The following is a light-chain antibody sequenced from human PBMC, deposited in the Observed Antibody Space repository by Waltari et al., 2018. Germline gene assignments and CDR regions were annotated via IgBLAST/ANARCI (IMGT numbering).Light chain of an antibody. Sequence: QSALTQPRSVSGSPGQSVTISCTGTSSDVGGYNYVSWYQQHPGKVPKLMIYDVSTRSSGVPDRFSGSKSGNTASLTISGLQTEDEADYYCCSYVCRYIWVFGGGTKLTVL. J-gene: IGLJ3*02. V-gene: IGLV2-11*01. CDR2: DVS. CDR3: CSYVCRYIWV. CDR1: SSDVGGYNY.